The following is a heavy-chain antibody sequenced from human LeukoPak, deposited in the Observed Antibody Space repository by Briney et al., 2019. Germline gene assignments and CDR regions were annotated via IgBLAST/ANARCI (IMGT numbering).Heavy chain of an antibody. D-gene: IGHD3-10*01. CDR2: ISSSGSTI. Sequence: GGSLRLSCAASGFTFSSYEMNWVRQAPGKGLEWVSYISSSGSTIYYADSVKGRFTISRDNAKNSLYLQMNSLRAEDTAVYYCARAHQYSMVRGVIMDYWGQGTLVTVSS. CDR3: ARAHQYSMVRGVIMDY. V-gene: IGHV3-48*03. J-gene: IGHJ4*02. CDR1: GFTFSSYE.